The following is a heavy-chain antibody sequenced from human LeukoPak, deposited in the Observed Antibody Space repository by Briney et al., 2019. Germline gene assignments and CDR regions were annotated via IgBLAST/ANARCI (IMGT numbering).Heavy chain of an antibody. CDR3: AREMVRGPNSAFDI. D-gene: IGHD3-10*01. J-gene: IGHJ3*02. Sequence: PSETLSLTCTVSGGSISSYYWSWIRQPPGKGLEWIGYIYYSGSTNYNPSLKSRVTISVDTSKNQFSLKLSSVTAADTAVYYCAREMVRGPNSAFDIWGQGTMVTVPS. CDR2: IYYSGST. CDR1: GGSISSYY. V-gene: IGHV4-59*01.